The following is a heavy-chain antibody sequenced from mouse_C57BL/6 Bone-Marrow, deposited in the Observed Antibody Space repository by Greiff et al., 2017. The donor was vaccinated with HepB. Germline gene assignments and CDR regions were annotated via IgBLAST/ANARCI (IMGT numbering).Heavy chain of an antibody. Sequence: EVKLQESGGGLVQPGGSMKLSCVASGFTFSNYWMNWVRQSPEKGLEWVAQIRLKSDNYATHYAESVKGRFTISRDDSKSSVYLQMNNLRAEDTGIYYCTNCYGSRGYFDVWGTGTTVTVSS. J-gene: IGHJ1*03. CDR1: GFTFSNYW. V-gene: IGHV6-3*01. D-gene: IGHD1-1*01. CDR3: TNCYGSRGYFDV. CDR2: IRLKSDNYAT.